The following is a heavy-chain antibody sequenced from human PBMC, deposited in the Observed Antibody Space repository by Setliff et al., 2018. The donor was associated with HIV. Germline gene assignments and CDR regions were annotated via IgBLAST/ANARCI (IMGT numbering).Heavy chain of an antibody. J-gene: IGHJ1*01. CDR3: ASTKVTPHGRYFQH. V-gene: IGHV4-39*01. CDR2: VYYNGAT. CDR1: GGSISFTTYY. Sequence: PSETLSLTCSVSGGSISFTTYYWGWIRQPTGKGLEWLGTVYYNGATQYSPSFKSRVTMSVDTSKNQFSLNLISVTAADTAVYYCASTKVTPHGRYFQHWGQGTLVTVSS. D-gene: IGHD4-4*01.